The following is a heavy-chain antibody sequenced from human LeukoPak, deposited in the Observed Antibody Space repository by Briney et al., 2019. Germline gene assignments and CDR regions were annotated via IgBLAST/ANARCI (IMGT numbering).Heavy chain of an antibody. J-gene: IGHJ3*02. D-gene: IGHD5-12*01. Sequence: GGSLRLSCAASGFTFSSYEMNWVRQAPGKGLEWVSYISSSGSTIYYADSVKGRFTISRDNAKNSLYLQMNSLRAEDTAVYYCASGGDQWLPDAFDIWGQGTMVTVSP. CDR2: ISSSGSTI. V-gene: IGHV3-48*03. CDR3: ASGGDQWLPDAFDI. CDR1: GFTFSSYE.